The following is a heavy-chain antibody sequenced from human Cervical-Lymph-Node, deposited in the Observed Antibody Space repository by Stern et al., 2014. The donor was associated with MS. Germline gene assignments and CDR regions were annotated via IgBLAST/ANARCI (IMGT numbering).Heavy chain of an antibody. CDR2: INTDTGTP. CDR3: ARGITVADY. D-gene: IGHD1-20*01. V-gene: IGHV7-4-1*04. CDR1: GYTFSAYA. J-gene: IGHJ4*02. Sequence: QVQLVESGSELKKPGASVKVSCKASGYTFSAYAMNWVRQAPGQGLEWMGWINTDTGTPTYAQDFTGRFVFPLDTSVQLDYLTFNSLKAEDTAIYFCARGITVADYWGQGTLVTVSS.